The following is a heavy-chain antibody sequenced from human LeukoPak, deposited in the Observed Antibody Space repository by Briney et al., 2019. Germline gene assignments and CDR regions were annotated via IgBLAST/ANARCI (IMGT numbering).Heavy chain of an antibody. CDR2: IYHSGST. V-gene: IGHV4-4*02. CDR3: ARGTLYSGWSYYLDY. D-gene: IGHD6-19*01. CDR1: GVSISSSKW. J-gene: IGHJ4*02. Sequence: PSGTLSFTCAVSGVSISSSKWWRWVRQSPGKGLEWIGDIYHSGSTNYYPSLKSRVTIAVDTSKNQFSLKLSSVTAADTAVYYCARGTLYSGWSYYLDYWGQGTLVTVSS.